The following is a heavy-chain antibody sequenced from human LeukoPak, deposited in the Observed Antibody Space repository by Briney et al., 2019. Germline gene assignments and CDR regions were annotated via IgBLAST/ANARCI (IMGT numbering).Heavy chain of an antibody. CDR2: INPSGGST. V-gene: IGHV1-46*01. Sequence: ASVKVSCKASGYTFTSYYMHWVRQAPGQGLEWMGIINPSGGSTSYAQKFQGRVTMTRDTSTSTVYMELSSLRSEDTAVYYCARGRGYYDSSGYYDPYYYYYMDVWGKGTTVTISS. CDR3: ARGRGYYDSSGYYDPYYYYYMDV. CDR1: GYTFTSYY. J-gene: IGHJ6*03. D-gene: IGHD3-22*01.